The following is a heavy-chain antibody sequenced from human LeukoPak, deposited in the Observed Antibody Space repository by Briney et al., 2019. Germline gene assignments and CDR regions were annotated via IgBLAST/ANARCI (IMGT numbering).Heavy chain of an antibody. CDR2: ISATDSNT. Sequence: GGSLRLSCAASGFTFSSYAMSWVRQAPGKGLEWVSAISATDSNTYYADSVKGRFTISRDNSNSTLYLQMNSLRVDDTAVYYCARDWYNSLNYFDYWGQGSLVTVSS. J-gene: IGHJ4*02. V-gene: IGHV3-23*01. CDR1: GFTFSSYA. D-gene: IGHD1-1*01. CDR3: ARDWYNSLNYFDY.